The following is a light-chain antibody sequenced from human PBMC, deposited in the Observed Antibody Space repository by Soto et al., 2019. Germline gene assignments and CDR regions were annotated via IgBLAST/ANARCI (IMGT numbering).Light chain of an antibody. V-gene: IGLV1-40*01. CDR1: SSNIGAGYD. Sequence: QSVLTQPPSVSGAPGQRVTISCTGSSSNIGAGYDVHWYQQLPGTAPKVLIYSNNNRPSGVPDRFSGSKSGTSASLAITGLQAEDEADYYCQSFDSSLNYVFGTGTKLTVL. J-gene: IGLJ1*01. CDR2: SNN. CDR3: QSFDSSLNYV.